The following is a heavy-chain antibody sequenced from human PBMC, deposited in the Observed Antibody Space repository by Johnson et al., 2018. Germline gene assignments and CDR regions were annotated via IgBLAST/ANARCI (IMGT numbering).Heavy chain of an antibody. V-gene: IGHV1-69*01. J-gene: IGHJ1*01. CDR3: ARDNLYDYDSSAYYFGGYFQH. Sequence: QVQLVESGAEVKKPGSSVKVSCKASGGTFSSYAISWVRQAPGQGLEWMGGIIPIFGTANYAQKFQGRVTITADESTSTAYMELSSLRSEDTAVFYWARDNLYDYDSSAYYFGGYFQHWGQGTLVTVSS. CDR1: GGTFSSYA. D-gene: IGHD3-22*01. CDR2: IIPIFGTA.